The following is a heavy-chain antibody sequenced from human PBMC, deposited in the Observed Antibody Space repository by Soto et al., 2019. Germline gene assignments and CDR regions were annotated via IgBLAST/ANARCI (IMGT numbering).Heavy chain of an antibody. Sequence: QVQLQESGPGLVKPSETLSLTCTVSGGSISSYYWRWIRQPPGKGLEWIGYIYYSGSTNYNPSLKSRVTISVDTSKNQFSLKLSSVTAADTAVYYCARVGSGGNDAFDIWGQGTMVTVSS. J-gene: IGHJ3*02. CDR1: GGSISSYY. V-gene: IGHV4-59*01. CDR2: IYYSGST. D-gene: IGHD3-10*01. CDR3: ARVGSGGNDAFDI.